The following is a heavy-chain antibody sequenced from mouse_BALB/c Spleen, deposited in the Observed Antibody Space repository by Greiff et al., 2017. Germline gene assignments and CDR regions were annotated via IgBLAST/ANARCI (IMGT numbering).Heavy chain of an antibody. V-gene: IGHV1-14*01. CDR3: ASPTSTGTGAMDY. CDR1: GYTFTSYV. Sequence: VQLKESGPELVKPGASVKMSCKASGYTFTSYVMHWVKQKPGQGLEWIGYINPYNDGTKYNEKFKGKATLTSDKSSSTAYMELSSLTSEDSAVYYCASPTSTGTGAMDYWGQGTSVTVSS. D-gene: IGHD4-1*02. CDR2: INPYNDGT. J-gene: IGHJ4*01.